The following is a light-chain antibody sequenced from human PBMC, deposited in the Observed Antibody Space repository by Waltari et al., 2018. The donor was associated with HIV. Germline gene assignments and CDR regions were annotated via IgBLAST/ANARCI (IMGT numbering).Light chain of an antibody. CDR1: SSNVGSTY. CDR3: AAWDDSLSALV. J-gene: IGLJ2*01. Sequence: QSVLTQPPSASGTPGQRVTISCSGSSSNVGSTYVYWYQQRPGPAPKPPIYRANPRPAGVPERFSGSQSSTSASLAISGLRSEDEADYHCAAWDDSLSALVFGGGTKLAVL. CDR2: RAN. V-gene: IGLV1-47*01.